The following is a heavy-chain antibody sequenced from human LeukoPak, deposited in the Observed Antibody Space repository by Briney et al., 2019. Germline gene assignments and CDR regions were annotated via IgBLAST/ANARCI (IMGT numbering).Heavy chain of an antibody. CDR3: ARGGSSWPFDY. CDR2: IYSGGST. J-gene: IGHJ4*02. CDR1: GFTVSSNY. D-gene: IGHD6-13*01. V-gene: IGHV3-66*01. Sequence: GGSLRLSCAASGFTVSSNYMSWVRQAPGKGLEWVSVIYSGGSTYYADSVKGRFTISRDNSKNTLYLQMNSLSAEDTAVYYCARGGSSWPFDYWGQGTLVTVSS.